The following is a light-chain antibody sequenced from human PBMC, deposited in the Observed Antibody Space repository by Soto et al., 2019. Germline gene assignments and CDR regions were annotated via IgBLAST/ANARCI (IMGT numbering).Light chain of an antibody. Sequence: EIELTQSPGTLSLSPGERATLSCRASQSVSSSYLAWYQQKPGQAPRLLIYAASSMATGIPDRFSGSGSGTDFTLTISSLEPEDFAVYYCQQYSSYRITFGQGTRLEIK. CDR2: AAS. V-gene: IGKV3-20*01. CDR1: QSVSSSY. CDR3: QQYSSYRIT. J-gene: IGKJ5*01.